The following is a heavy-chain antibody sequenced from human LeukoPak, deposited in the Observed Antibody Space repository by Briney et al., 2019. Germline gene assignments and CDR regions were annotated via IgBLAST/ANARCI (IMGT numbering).Heavy chain of an antibody. D-gene: IGHD3-10*01. Sequence: GGSLRLSCAASGLTFRTSWMSWVRQAPGKGREWVAGINEDGIEREYVHSLRGRFTISRDNANNSLFLQMDSLSAEDTAVYYCASQARVPHFYGGFGSHFDFWGQGILVTVSS. CDR2: INEDGIER. CDR1: GLTFRTSW. CDR3: ASQARVPHFYGGFGSHFDF. V-gene: IGHV3-7*01. J-gene: IGHJ4*02.